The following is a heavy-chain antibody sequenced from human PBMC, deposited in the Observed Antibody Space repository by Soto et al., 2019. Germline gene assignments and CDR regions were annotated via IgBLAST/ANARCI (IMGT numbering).Heavy chain of an antibody. J-gene: IGHJ6*02. CDR1: GFPFNTYS. V-gene: IGHV3-23*01. CDR2: VTGKGGRS. CDR3: AKDQQPEGPTFFLSPVSTTDGMDV. D-gene: IGHD4-17*01. Sequence: GGSLSLSFVASGFPFNTYSMTCVRRAPGKGLEWSTLVTGKGGRSYCAASVKGRFTISRDSSKDTLYLQMNSLRVDDTAVYYRAKDQQPEGPTFFLSPVSTTDGMDVWGQGTTVPVSS.